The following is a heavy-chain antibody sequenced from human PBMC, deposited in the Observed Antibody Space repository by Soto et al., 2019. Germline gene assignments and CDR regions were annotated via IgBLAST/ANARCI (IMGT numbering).Heavy chain of an antibody. CDR1: GYSSTSYW. CDR3: ARHLKSPLGGMDV. V-gene: IGHV5-51*01. D-gene: IGHD7-27*01. CDR2: IYPGDSDT. J-gene: IGHJ6*02. Sequence: GESLKISCKGSGYSSTSYWICWVRQMPGKGLEWMGIIYPGDSDTRYSPSFQGQVTISADKSISTAYLQWSSLKASDTAMYYCARHLKSPLGGMDVWGQGTTVTVSS.